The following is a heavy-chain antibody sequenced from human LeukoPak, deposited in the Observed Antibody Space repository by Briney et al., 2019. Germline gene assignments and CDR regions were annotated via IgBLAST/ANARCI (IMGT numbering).Heavy chain of an antibody. CDR1: GYTFTSYY. V-gene: IGHV1-46*01. Sequence: ASVKVSCKASGYTFTSYYMHWVRQAPGRGLEWMGIINPLGGSTTYAHKFQDRVTMTRDTPTSTVYMELSSLRSEDTAVYYCARVHDFWSGFFDYWGQGTLVTVSS. CDR2: INPLGGST. J-gene: IGHJ4*02. D-gene: IGHD3-3*01. CDR3: ARVHDFWSGFFDY.